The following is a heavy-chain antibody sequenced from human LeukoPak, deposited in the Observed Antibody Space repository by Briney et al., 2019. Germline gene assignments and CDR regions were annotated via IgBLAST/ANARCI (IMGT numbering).Heavy chain of an antibody. J-gene: IGHJ4*02. CDR3: ARDVVPAAMGY. D-gene: IGHD2-2*01. V-gene: IGHV3-30*14. CDR2: ISSDGGDI. CDR1: GFTFSSYS. Sequence: GGSLRLSCAASGFTFSSYSIHWVRQAPGKGLEWVAVISSDGGDIYYADSVKGRFTISRDNSKNTLYLQMNSLRAEDTALYYCARDVVPAAMGYWGQGTLVTVSS.